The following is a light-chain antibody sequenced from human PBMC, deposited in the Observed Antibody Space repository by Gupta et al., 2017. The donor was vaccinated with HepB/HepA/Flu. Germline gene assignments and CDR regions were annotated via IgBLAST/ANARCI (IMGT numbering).Light chain of an antibody. CDR3: LQSSHFPRT. J-gene: IGKJ1*01. V-gene: IGKV2-24*01. CDR2: KIS. Sequence: DAVMTQSPLSLIVTLGQPASISCRSSQSLVHSNGNTYLNWLQQRPGQPPRLLIYKISNRFSGVPDRFSGSGAGTDFTLQISRVEAEDVRVYYCLQSSHFPRTFGQGTKVEIK. CDR1: QSLVHSNGNTY.